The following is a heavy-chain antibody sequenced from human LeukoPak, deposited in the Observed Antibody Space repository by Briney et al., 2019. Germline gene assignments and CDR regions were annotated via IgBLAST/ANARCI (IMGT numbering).Heavy chain of an antibody. CDR2: IWYDGSNK. J-gene: IGHJ4*02. V-gene: IGHV3-33*06. CDR3: AKDLEYRPAANYYFDY. D-gene: IGHD6-6*01. CDR1: GFTFSSYG. Sequence: GRSLRLSCAASGFTFSSYGMHWVRHAPGQGLEWVAVIWYDGSNKYYADSVKGRFTISRDNSKSTLYLQMNSLRAEDTAVYYCAKDLEYRPAANYYFDYWGQGTLVTVSS.